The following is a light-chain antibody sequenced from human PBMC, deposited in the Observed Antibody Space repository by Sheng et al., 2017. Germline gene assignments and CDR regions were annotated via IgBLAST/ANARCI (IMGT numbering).Light chain of an antibody. Sequence: QSALTQPASVPGSPGQSITISCTGTSRDIGAYNYVSWYQQHPGKAPKLLIHDVTDRPSGVSVRFSGSKSGNTASLTISGLQAEDEADYYCSSFTSSSTLFGTGTTVTVL. J-gene: IGLJ1*01. CDR2: DVT. V-gene: IGLV2-14*03. CDR3: SSFTSSSTL. CDR1: SRDIGAYNY.